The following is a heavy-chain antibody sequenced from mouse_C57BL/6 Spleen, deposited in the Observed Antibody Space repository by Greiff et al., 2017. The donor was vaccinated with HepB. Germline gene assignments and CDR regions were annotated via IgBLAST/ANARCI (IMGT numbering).Heavy chain of an antibody. Sequence: QVQLKQPGAELVMPGASVKLSCKASGYTFTSYWMHWVKQRPGQGLEWIGEIDPSDSYTNYNQKFKGKSTLTVDKSSSTAYMQLSSLTSEDSAVYYCARWTAQATDYYAMDYWGQGTSVTVSS. D-gene: IGHD3-2*02. CDR1: GYTFTSYW. CDR3: ARWTAQATDYYAMDY. J-gene: IGHJ4*01. CDR2: IDPSDSYT. V-gene: IGHV1-69*01.